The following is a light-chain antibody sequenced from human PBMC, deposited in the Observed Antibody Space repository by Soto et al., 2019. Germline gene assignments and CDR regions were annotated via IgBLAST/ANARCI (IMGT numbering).Light chain of an antibody. J-gene: IGKJ2*01. V-gene: IGKV1-39*01. Sequence: DIQMTQSPSSLSASVGDRVTITCRASQSLSSRLTWYQQKPGEAPKLLIYETSSLQSGVPSRFSGSGSETDLTLTINSLQPEDFATYYCQQSFSPPYTFGQGTKLEIK. CDR3: QQSFSPPYT. CDR2: ETS. CDR1: QSLSSR.